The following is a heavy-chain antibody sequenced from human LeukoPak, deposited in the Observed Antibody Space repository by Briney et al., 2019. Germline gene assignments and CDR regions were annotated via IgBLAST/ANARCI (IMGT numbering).Heavy chain of an antibody. Sequence: SETLSLTCTVSGGSISSGSYYWSWIRQPAGKGLEWIGRIYTSGSTNYNPSLKSRVTISVDTSKNQFSLELSSVTAADTAVYYCARDGAGIAAAGYFDYWGQGTLVTVSS. V-gene: IGHV4-61*02. CDR2: IYTSGST. J-gene: IGHJ4*02. CDR1: GGSISSGSYY. CDR3: ARDGAGIAAAGYFDY. D-gene: IGHD6-13*01.